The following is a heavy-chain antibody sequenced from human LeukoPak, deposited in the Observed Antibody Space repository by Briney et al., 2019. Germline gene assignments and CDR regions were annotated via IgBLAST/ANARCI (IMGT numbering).Heavy chain of an antibody. CDR2: ISYDGSNK. V-gene: IGHV3-30-3*01. J-gene: IGHJ4*02. CDR3: ARDGTSTDDY. D-gene: IGHD2-2*01. Sequence: PGGSLRLSCAASGFTFSSYAMHWVRQAPGKGLEWVAVISYDGSNKYYADSVKGRFTISRDNSKNTLYLQMNSLRAGDTAVYYCARDGTSTDDYWGQGTLVTVSS. CDR1: GFTFSSYA.